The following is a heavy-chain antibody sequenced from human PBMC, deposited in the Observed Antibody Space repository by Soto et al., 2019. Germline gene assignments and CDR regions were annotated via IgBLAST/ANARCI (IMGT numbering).Heavy chain of an antibody. CDR2: IYHSGST. V-gene: IGHV4-30-2*01. D-gene: IGHD3-10*01. J-gene: IGHJ3*02. CDR1: GGSISSGGYS. CDR3: ARAMVRGATDAFDI. Sequence: SETLSLTCAVSGGSISSGGYSWSWIRQPPWKGLEWIGYIYHSGSTYYNPSLKSRVTISVDRSKNQFSLKLSSVTAADTAVYYCARAMVRGATDAFDIWGQGTMVT.